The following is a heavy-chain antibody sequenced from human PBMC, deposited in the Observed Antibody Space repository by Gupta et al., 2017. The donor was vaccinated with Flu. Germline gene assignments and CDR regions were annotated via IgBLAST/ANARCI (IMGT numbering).Heavy chain of an antibody. CDR2: ISVGGSTT. CDR1: FSSYA. J-gene: IGHJ4*02. D-gene: IGHD1-7*01. V-gene: IGHV3-23*01. Sequence: FSSYAMTWVRQAPGKGLEWVSAISVGGSTTDDADSVKGRFTISRDKSKNTLDLQMKRMRAEETALYYCATQTSITGTVDYGGQGTLVTVSS. CDR3: ATQTSITGTVDY.